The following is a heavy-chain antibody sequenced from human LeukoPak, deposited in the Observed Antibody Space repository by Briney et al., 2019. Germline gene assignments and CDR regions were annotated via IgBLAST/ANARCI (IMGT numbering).Heavy chain of an antibody. CDR1: GFTFSSYA. J-gene: IGHJ4*02. CDR2: ISGSDGST. Sequence: GGSLRLSCAASGFTFSSYAMTWVRQAPDKGLEWVSAISGSDGSTYYADSVKGRFTISRDDSQNTLYLQMNSLSAEDTPVYYCAKVETSGGANCYALDYWGQGTLVTDSS. CDR3: AKVETSGGANCYALDY. D-gene: IGHD2-2*01. V-gene: IGHV3-23*01.